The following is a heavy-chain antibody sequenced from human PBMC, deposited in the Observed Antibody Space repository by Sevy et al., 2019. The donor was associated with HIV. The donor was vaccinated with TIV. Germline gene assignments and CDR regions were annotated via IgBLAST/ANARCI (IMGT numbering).Heavy chain of an antibody. CDR2: ISGSGVST. Sequence: GGSLRLSCAVSGFTFSSYAMNWVRQSPGMGLEWVSGISGSGVSTYYADSVKGRFTISRDNSRNTLYPQINSLRAEDTALYYCAKDLAYDNTYLDFWGQGTLVTVSS. V-gene: IGHV3-23*01. D-gene: IGHD3-22*01. CDR1: GFTFSSYA. CDR3: AKDLAYDNTYLDF. J-gene: IGHJ4*02.